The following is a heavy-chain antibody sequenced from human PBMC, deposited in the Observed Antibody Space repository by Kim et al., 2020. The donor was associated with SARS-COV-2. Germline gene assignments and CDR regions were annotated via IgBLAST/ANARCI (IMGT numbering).Heavy chain of an antibody. CDR3: ARGDSSGYYYYYGMDV. Sequence: KFQGRVTITADESTSTAYMELSSLRSEDTAVYYCARGDSSGYYYYYGMDVWGQGTTVTVSS. D-gene: IGHD3-22*01. J-gene: IGHJ6*02. V-gene: IGHV1-69*01.